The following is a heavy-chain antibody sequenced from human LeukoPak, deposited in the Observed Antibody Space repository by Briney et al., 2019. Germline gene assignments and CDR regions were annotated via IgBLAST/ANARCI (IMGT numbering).Heavy chain of an antibody. CDR3: ARGRSIAVAGTYLDY. J-gene: IGHJ4*02. Sequence: GGSLRLSCAASGFTFSSYSTNWVRQAPGKGLEWVSSISSSSSYIYYADSVKGRFTISRDNAKNSLYLHMNSLRAEDTAVYYCARGRSIAVAGTYLDYWGQGTLVTVSS. CDR1: GFTFSSYS. D-gene: IGHD6-19*01. CDR2: ISSSSSYI. V-gene: IGHV3-21*01.